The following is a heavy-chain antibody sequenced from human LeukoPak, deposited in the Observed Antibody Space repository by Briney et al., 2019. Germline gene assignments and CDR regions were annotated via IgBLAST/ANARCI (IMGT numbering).Heavy chain of an antibody. CDR3: ARTGISKPAVTTHPRERDWYFDL. CDR2: INPNSGGT. D-gene: IGHD4-17*01. CDR1: GYTFTGYY. V-gene: IGHV1-2*06. J-gene: IGHJ2*01. Sequence: ASVTVSCTASGYTFTGYYMHWVRQAPGQGLEWMGRINPNSGGTNYAQKFQGRVTMTRDTSISTAYMELSRLRSDDTAVYYCARTGISKPAVTTHPRERDWYFDLWGRGTLVTVSS.